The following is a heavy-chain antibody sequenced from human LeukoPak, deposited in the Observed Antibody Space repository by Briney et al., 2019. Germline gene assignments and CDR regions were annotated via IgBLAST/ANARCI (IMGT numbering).Heavy chain of an antibody. CDR1: GFTFSSYA. Sequence: GSLRLSCAASGFTFSSYAMSWVRQAPGKGLEWVSAISGSGGSTYYADSVKGRFTISRDNSKNTLYLQMNSLRAEDTAVYYCAKGTKRWLQSYYYYYMDVWGKGTTVTVSS. D-gene: IGHD5-24*01. CDR3: AKGTKRWLQSYYYYYMDV. J-gene: IGHJ6*03. CDR2: ISGSGGST. V-gene: IGHV3-23*01.